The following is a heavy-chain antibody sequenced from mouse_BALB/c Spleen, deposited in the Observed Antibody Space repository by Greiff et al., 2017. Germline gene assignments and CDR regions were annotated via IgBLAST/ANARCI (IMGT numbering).Heavy chain of an antibody. V-gene: IGHV5-9-4*01. J-gene: IGHJ3*01. CDR3: ATSTMITLFAY. CDR2: ISSGGSYT. D-gene: IGHD2-4*01. CDR1: GFTFSSYA. Sequence: EVQVVESGGGLVKPGGSLKLSCAASGFTFSSYAMSWVRQSPEKRLEWVAEISSGGSYTYYPDTVTGRFTISRDNAKNTLYLEMSSLRSEDTAMYYCATSTMITLFAYWGQGTLVTVSA.